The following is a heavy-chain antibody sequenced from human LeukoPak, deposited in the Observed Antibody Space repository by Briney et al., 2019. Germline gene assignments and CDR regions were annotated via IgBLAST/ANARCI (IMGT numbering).Heavy chain of an antibody. V-gene: IGHV7-4-1*02. Sequence: GASVKVSCKASGYTFTSYAMNWVRQAPGQGLEWMGWINTNTGNPTYAQGFTGRFVFSLDTSVSTAYLQISSLKAEDTAVYYCARDVGIVVLAAALHNNWFDLWGQGTLVTVSS. J-gene: IGHJ5*02. CDR2: INTNTGNP. D-gene: IGHD6-19*01. CDR1: GYTFTSYA. CDR3: ARDVGIVVLAAALHNNWFDL.